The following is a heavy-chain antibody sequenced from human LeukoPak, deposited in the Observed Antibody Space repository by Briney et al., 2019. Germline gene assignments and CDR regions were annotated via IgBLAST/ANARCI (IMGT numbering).Heavy chain of an antibody. V-gene: IGHV4-39*01. D-gene: IGHD6-13*01. CDR3: ARLAQNVWGKQQLVNYYFDY. CDR1: GGSISSSNSY. J-gene: IGHJ4*02. Sequence: SETLSLTCTVSGGSISSSNSYWGWVRQPPGKGLEWIGSMYYSGRNSYNPSLKSRVAMSVDTSTSQFSLTLNSVTAADTAVYYCARLAQNVWGKQQLVNYYFDYWGQGTLVTVSS. CDR2: MYYSGRN.